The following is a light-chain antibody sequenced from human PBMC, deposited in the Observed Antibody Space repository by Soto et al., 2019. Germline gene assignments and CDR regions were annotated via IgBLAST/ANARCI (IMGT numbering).Light chain of an antibody. CDR1: QGISSY. CDR3: QQYYSYPRT. Sequence: IQITESPSTLSGSVGDRVSITCRASQGISSYLAWYQQKPGKAPKLLIYAASTLQSGVPSRFSGSGSGTDFTLTISCLQSEDFATYYCQQYYSYPRTFGQGTKVDI. J-gene: IGKJ1*01. V-gene: IGKV1-8*01. CDR2: AAS.